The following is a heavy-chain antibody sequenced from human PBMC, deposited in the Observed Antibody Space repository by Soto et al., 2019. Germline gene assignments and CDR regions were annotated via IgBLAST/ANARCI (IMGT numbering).Heavy chain of an antibody. Sequence: SVKVSCKASGGTFSSYAISWVRQAPGQGLEWMGGIIPIFGTANYAQKFQGRVTITADESTSTAYMELSSLRSEDTAVYYCARPYYDILTGYRSPQVEYNWFDPWGQGTLVTVSS. J-gene: IGHJ5*02. D-gene: IGHD3-9*01. CDR2: IIPIFGTA. CDR3: ARPYYDILTGYRSPQVEYNWFDP. V-gene: IGHV1-69*13. CDR1: GGTFSSYA.